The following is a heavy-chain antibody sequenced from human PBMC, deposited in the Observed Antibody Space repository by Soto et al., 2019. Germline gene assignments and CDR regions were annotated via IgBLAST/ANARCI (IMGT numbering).Heavy chain of an antibody. J-gene: IGHJ4*02. Sequence: LSLTCAVSGGSISSGGYSWSWIRQPPGKGLEWIGYIYHSGSTYYNPSLKSRVTISVDRSKNQFSLKLSSVTAADTAVYYCARGYYFDYWGQGTLVTVSS. V-gene: IGHV4-30-2*01. CDR3: ARGYYFDY. CDR2: IYHSGST. CDR1: GGSISSGGYS.